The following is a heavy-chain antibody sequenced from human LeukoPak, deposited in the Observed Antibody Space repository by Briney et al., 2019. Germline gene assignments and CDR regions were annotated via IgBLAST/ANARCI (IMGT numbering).Heavy chain of an antibody. V-gene: IGHV4-59*01. Sequence: SETLSLTCTVSGGSISDYYWSWIRLPPGKGLEWIGYIFYSGSTYYNPSLKSRVTISVDTSKNQFSLKLSSVTTADTAVYYCARAAGGTRADFDYWGQGTLVIVSS. D-gene: IGHD6-13*01. J-gene: IGHJ4*02. CDR3: ARAAGGTRADFDY. CDR1: GGSISDYY. CDR2: IFYSGST.